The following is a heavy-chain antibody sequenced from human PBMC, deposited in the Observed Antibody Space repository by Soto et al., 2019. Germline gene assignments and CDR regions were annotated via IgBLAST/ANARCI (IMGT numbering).Heavy chain of an antibody. J-gene: IGHJ6*02. CDR3: ARLGYCISTSCYGGGDYYYYGMDV. Sequence: SETLSLTCTVSGGSISSSSYYWGWIRQPPGKGLEWIGSIYYSGSTYYNPSLKSRVTISVDTSKNQFSLKLSSVTAADTAVYYCARLGYCISTSCYGGGDYYYYGMDVWGQGTTVTVSS. CDR1: GGSISSSSYY. D-gene: IGHD2-2*01. CDR2: IYYSGST. V-gene: IGHV4-39*01.